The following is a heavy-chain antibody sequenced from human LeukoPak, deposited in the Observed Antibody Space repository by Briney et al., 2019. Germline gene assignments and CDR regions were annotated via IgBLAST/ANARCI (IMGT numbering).Heavy chain of an antibody. CDR1: GFTFNNYP. CDR2: IGNSGGST. CDR3: AKDPSDYVGAFDI. J-gene: IGHJ3*02. Sequence: GGSLRLSCAASGFTFNNYPMSWVRQAPGKGLEWVSVIGNSGGSTHYADSVKGRFTISRDNSRNTLSLQMNSLRAEDTAVYYCAKDPSDYVGAFDIWGQGTMVSVSS. D-gene: IGHD4-23*01. V-gene: IGHV3-23*01.